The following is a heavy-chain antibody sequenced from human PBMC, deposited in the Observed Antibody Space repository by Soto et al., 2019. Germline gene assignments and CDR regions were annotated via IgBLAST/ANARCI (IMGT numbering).Heavy chain of an antibody. Sequence: VGSLRLSCAASGFTFSRYAMHWVRQAPGKGLEWVAVISYDGSNKYYADSEKGRFTISRDNSKNTLCPQMKSLRAEDTAVYYCARGNSGDPHLYFDYWGPGTLVTVSS. D-gene: IGHD1-26*01. V-gene: IGHV3-30-3*01. CDR2: ISYDGSNK. CDR1: GFTFSRYA. J-gene: IGHJ4*02. CDR3: ARGNSGDPHLYFDY.